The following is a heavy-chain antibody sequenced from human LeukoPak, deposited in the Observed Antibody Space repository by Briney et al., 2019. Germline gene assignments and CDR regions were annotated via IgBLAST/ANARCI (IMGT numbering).Heavy chain of an antibody. D-gene: IGHD3-10*01. J-gene: IGHJ6*02. CDR1: GFTLSTFV. Sequence: GGSLRLSRAASGFTLSTFVMTCVRHAPGKGREWGSAILGSGGGTYYTDSVKGRFTISRDNSKTTLYLQMNAVRAEDTAVYYCATTPGAYYYYHMDVWGQGTTVTVSS. CDR3: ATTPGAYYYYHMDV. V-gene: IGHV3-23*01. CDR2: ILGSGGGT.